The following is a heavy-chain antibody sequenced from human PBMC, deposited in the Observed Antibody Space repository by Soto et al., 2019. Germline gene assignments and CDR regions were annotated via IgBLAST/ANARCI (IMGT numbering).Heavy chain of an antibody. V-gene: IGHV3-21*01. CDR1: GFTFSSYS. CDR3: ARDSIVVVTAGAFDI. CDR2: ISSSSSYI. Sequence: GGSLRLSCAASGFTFSSYSMNWVRQAPGKGLEWVSSISSSSSYIYYADSVKGRFTISRDNAKNSLYLQMNSLRAEDTAVYYCARDSIVVVTAGAFDIWGQGTMVTSSS. J-gene: IGHJ3*02. D-gene: IGHD2-21*02.